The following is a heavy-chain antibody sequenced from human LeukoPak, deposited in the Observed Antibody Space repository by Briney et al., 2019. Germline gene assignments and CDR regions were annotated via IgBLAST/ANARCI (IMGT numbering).Heavy chain of an antibody. J-gene: IGHJ4*02. CDR2: IYYSGST. D-gene: IGHD2-8*01. CDR3: ARLQDIVLTVNAN. Sequence: PSETLSLTCTVSGGSISSYYWSWIRQPPGKGLEWIGYIYYSGSTNYNPSLKSRVTISVDTSKNQFSLKLSSVTAADTAVYYCARLQDIVLTVNANWGQGTLVTVSS. V-gene: IGHV4-59*01. CDR1: GGSISSYY.